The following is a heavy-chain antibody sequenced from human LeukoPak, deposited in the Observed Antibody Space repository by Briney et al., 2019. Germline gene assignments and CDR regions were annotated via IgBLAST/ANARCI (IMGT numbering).Heavy chain of an antibody. V-gene: IGHV3-48*03. Sequence: PGGSLRLSCAASGFTFSSYEMNWVRQAPGKGLEWVSYISSSGSTIYYADSVKGRFTISRDNAKNSLYLQMNSLRAEDTAVYYCARDGYNWKTGALSFAFDIWGQGTMVTVSS. J-gene: IGHJ3*02. CDR2: ISSSGSTI. CDR3: ARDGYNWKTGALSFAFDI. CDR1: GFTFSSYE. D-gene: IGHD1-1*01.